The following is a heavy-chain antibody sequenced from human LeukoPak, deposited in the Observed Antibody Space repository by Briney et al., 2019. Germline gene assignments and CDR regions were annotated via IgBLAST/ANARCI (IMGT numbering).Heavy chain of an antibody. V-gene: IGHV3-74*01. D-gene: IGHD2-21*01. CDR3: AGVGTDLWNRFDP. J-gene: IGHJ5*02. CDR1: GFTFSSYW. CDR2: IYSDGSIT. Sequence: GGSLRLSCAASGFTFSSYWMHWVRQVPGKGLVWVSRIYSDGSITSYADFVKGRFTISRDNAKNTLYLQMSSLRADDTAVYYCAGVGTDLWNRFDPWGQGTLVTVSS.